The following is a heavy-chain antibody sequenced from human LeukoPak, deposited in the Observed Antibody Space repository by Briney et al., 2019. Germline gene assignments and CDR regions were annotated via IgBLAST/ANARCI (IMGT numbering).Heavy chain of an antibody. CDR3: ASGLYGQLYYDFWSGYPPGFDY. Sequence: SETLSLTCTVSGGSISSYYWSWIRQPPGKGLEWIGYIYYSGSTNYNPSLKSRVTISVDTSKNQFSLKLSSVTAADTAVYYCASGLYGQLYYDFWSGYPPGFDYWGQGTLVTVSS. J-gene: IGHJ4*02. D-gene: IGHD3-3*01. CDR2: IYYSGST. CDR1: GGSISSYY. V-gene: IGHV4-59*12.